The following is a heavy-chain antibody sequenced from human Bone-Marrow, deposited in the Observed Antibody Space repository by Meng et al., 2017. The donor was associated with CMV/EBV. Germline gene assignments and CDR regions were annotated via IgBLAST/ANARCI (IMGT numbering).Heavy chain of an antibody. CDR3: ARGDSIAARPPDYFDD. CDR2: IYYSGST. CDR1: GCSISSGGYY. Sequence: SCTVSGCSISSGGYYWSWIRQHPGKGLEWIGYIYYSGSTYYNPSLKSRVTISVDTSKNQFSLKLSSVTAADTAVYYCARGDSIAARPPDYFDDWGQGNLVNVSS. V-gene: IGHV4-31*02. D-gene: IGHD6-6*01. J-gene: IGHJ4*02.